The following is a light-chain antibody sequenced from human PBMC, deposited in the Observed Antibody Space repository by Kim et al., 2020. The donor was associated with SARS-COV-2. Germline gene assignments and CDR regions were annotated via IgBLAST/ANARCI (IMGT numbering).Light chain of an antibody. Sequence: QPVLTRPPSASASLGASVTLTCTLSSGYSNYKVDWYQQRPGKGPRFVMRVGTGGIVGSKGDGIPDRFSVLGSGLNRYLTIKNIQEEDESDYHCGADHGSGSNFVYVFGTGTKVTVL. J-gene: IGLJ1*01. V-gene: IGLV9-49*01. CDR1: SGYSNYK. CDR3: GADHGSGSNFVYV. CDR2: VGTGGIVG.